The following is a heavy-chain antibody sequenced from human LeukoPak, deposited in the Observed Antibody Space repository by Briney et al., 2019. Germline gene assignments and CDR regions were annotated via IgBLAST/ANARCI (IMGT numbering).Heavy chain of an antibody. CDR1: GYTFTSYG. Sequence: RASVKVSCKASGYTFTSYGISWVRQAPGQGLEWMGWISAYNGNTNYAQKLQGRVTMTTDTSTSTAYMELRSLRSDDTAVYYCARLGRHIAESGLLLDYWGQGTLVTVSS. V-gene: IGHV1-18*01. J-gene: IGHJ4*02. CDR3: ARLGRHIAESGLLLDY. CDR2: ISAYNGNT. D-gene: IGHD5-12*01.